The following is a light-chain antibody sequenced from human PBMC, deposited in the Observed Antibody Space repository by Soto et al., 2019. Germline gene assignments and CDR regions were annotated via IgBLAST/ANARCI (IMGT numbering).Light chain of an antibody. V-gene: IGLV1-44*01. CDR3: AAWDDSLNGPV. CDR2: SDN. Sequence: QSVLTQPPSASGTPGQRVTISCSGSSSNIGSHTVNWYQQLPGTAPKLLIYSDNQPPSGVPGRFSGSKSGTSASLAISGLQSEDEADYYCAAWDDSLNGPVFGGGTKLTVL. J-gene: IGLJ2*01. CDR1: SSNIGSHT.